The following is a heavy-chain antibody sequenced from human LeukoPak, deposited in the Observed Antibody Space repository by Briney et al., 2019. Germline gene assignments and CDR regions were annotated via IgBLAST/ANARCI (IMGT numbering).Heavy chain of an antibody. CDR2: IYSGGTT. CDR1: GFTVSSNY. J-gene: IGHJ4*02. V-gene: IGHV3-53*01. D-gene: IGHD1-14*01. Sequence: GGSLRLSCAASGFTVSSNYMNWVRQAPGKGLEWVSIIYSGGTTYYADSVKGRFTTSRDNSKNTLYLQMNSLRAEDTAVYYCARDLPGGGGDYWGQGTLVTVSS. CDR3: ARDLPGGGGDY.